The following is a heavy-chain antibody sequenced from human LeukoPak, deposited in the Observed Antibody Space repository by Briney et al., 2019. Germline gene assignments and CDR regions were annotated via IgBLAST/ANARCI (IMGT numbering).Heavy chain of an antibody. Sequence: GGSLRLSCVASGFTFSNHNMNWVRQAPGKGLEWVSSISGSGPSTDYTDAVKGRFIISRDKSKNTLHLQMNSLRAEDTALYYCARLPTFYYDSSGYHYDYWGQGTLVTVSS. CDR3: ARLPTFYYDSSGYHYDY. J-gene: IGHJ4*02. V-gene: IGHV3-23*01. D-gene: IGHD3-22*01. CDR1: GFTFSNHN. CDR2: ISGSGPST.